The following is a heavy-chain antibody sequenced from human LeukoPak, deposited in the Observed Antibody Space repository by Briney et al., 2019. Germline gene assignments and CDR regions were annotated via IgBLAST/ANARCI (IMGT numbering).Heavy chain of an antibody. V-gene: IGHV3-15*01. CDR1: GFTVSSNY. D-gene: IGHD1-26*01. Sequence: GGSLRLSCAASGFTVSSNYMNWVRQAPGKGLEWVGRIKAKAHGGTIEYAAPVKGRFTISRDDSKNTLYLQMNSLKTEDTAVYYCTTDGVGVEGATYDNWGQGTLVSVSS. CDR3: TTDGVGVEGATYDN. CDR2: IKAKAHGGTI. J-gene: IGHJ4*02.